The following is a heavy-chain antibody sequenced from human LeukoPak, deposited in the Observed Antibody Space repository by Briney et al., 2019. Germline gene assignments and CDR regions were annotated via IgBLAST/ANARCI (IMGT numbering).Heavy chain of an antibody. CDR1: GFTFSGSA. J-gene: IGHJ4*02. CDR3: TTLERYPDRENLANDY. D-gene: IGHD1-1*01. V-gene: IGHV3-73*01. Sequence: PGGSLRLSCAASGFTFSGSAMHWVRQASGKGLEWVGRIRSKANSYATAYAASVKGRFTISRDDSKNTAYLQMNSLKTEDTAVYYCTTLERYPDRENLANDYWGQGTLVTVSS. CDR2: IRSKANSYAT.